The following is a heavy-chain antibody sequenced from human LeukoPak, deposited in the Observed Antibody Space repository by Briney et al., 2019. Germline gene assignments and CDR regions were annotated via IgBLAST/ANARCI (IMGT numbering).Heavy chain of an antibody. V-gene: IGHV3-48*04. CDR1: GFTFSSYS. Sequence: PGGSLRLSCAASGFTFSSYSMNWVRQAPGKGLEWVSYISSSSSTIYYADSVKGRFTISRDNAKNSLYLQMNSLRAEDTAVYYCARDLSRWPHGAFDIWGQGTMVTVSS. D-gene: IGHD3-16*01. CDR3: ARDLSRWPHGAFDI. J-gene: IGHJ3*02. CDR2: ISSSSSTI.